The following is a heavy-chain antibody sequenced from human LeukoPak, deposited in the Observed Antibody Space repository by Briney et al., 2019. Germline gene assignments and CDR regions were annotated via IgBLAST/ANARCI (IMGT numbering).Heavy chain of an antibody. V-gene: IGHV4-4*07. CDR3: GRQGYTASYYFLDY. CDR2: IYTTGTT. D-gene: IGHD1-26*01. J-gene: IGHJ4*02. Sequence: PSETLSLTCTVSGRSINSYYWGWVRQSPGKGLEWIGRIYTTGTTQYNPSLKSRVTMSVDTSTNQFSLNLRSMTAADTAVYFCGRQGYTASYYFLDYWSQGTLVTVS. CDR1: GRSINSYY.